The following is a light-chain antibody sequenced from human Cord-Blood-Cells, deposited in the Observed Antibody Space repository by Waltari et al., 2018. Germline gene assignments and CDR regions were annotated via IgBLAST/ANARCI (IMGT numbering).Light chain of an antibody. CDR3: QQSYSTPPG. CDR1: QTISSH. CDR2: AAS. J-gene: IGKJ2*03. V-gene: IGKV1-39*01. Sequence: DIQMTQYPSSLSASVGNRVTITCRASQTISSHLNWYQQKPGKAPKPLIYAASSLKSGVPSRFSGSGSGTDYTLTISSLQPEYFATYYCQQSYSTPPGFGQGTKLEIK.